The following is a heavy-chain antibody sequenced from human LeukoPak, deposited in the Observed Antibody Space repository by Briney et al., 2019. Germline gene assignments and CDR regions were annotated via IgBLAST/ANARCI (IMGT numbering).Heavy chain of an antibody. CDR2: ISGSGGST. CDR3: ARIGGDYDFWSGLGDAFDI. V-gene: IGHV3-23*01. J-gene: IGHJ3*02. CDR1: GFTFSSYA. Sequence: GGSLRLSCAASGFTFSSYAMSWVRQAPGKGLEWVSAISGSGGSTYYADSVKGRFTISRDDAKNSLYLQMNSLRAEDTAVYYCARIGGDYDFWSGLGDAFDIWGQGTMVTVSS. D-gene: IGHD3-3*01.